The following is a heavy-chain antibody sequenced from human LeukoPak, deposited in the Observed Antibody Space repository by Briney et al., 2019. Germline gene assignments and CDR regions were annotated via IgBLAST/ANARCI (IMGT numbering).Heavy chain of an antibody. Sequence: GGSLRLSCEVSGFLVNMNYMNWIRQAPGKGLEWVSVIYDGGSRYYADSVKGRFTISRDTSKNTVYLEMNGLRVDDTDVYYCANGSSAYYFESWGQGTLVTVSA. J-gene: IGHJ4*02. D-gene: IGHD6-6*01. CDR3: ANGSSAYYFES. V-gene: IGHV3-53*01. CDR2: IYDGGSR. CDR1: GFLVNMNY.